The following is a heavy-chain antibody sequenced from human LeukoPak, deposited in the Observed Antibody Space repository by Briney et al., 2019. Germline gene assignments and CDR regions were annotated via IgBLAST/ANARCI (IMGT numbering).Heavy chain of an antibody. V-gene: IGHV1-58*02. CDR2: IVVGSGNT. J-gene: IGHJ4*02. Sequence: ASVKVSCKASGFTFTSSAMQWVRQARGQRLEWIGWIVVGSGNTNYAQKFQERVTITRDMSTSTAYMELSSLRSGDTAVYYCAVQTYYYDSSGYYYGDYWGQGTLVTVSS. CDR1: GFTFTSSA. CDR3: AVQTYYYDSSGYYYGDY. D-gene: IGHD3-22*01.